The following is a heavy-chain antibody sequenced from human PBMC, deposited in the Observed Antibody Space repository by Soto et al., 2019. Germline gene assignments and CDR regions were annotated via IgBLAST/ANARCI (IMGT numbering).Heavy chain of an antibody. CDR3: ARPLAEGLDAFDI. V-gene: IGHV3-48*03. CDR1: GFTFSSYE. CDR2: ISSSGSTI. J-gene: IGHJ3*02. Sequence: GGSLRLSCATSGFTFSSYEMNWVRQAPGKGLEWVSYISSSGSTIYYADSVKGRFTISRDNAKNSLYLQMNSLRAEDTAVYYCARPLAEGLDAFDIWGQGTMVTVSS. D-gene: IGHD6-13*01.